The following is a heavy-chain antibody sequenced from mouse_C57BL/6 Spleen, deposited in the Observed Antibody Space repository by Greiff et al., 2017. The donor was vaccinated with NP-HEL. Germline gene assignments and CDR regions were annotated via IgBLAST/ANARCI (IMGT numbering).Heavy chain of an antibody. CDR2: IYPGSGNT. CDR1: GYTFTDYY. V-gene: IGHV1-76*01. J-gene: IGHJ3*01. CDR3: ARNEDPGPWFAY. Sequence: QVQLQQSGAELVRPGASVKLSCKASGYTFTDYYINWVKQRPGQGLEWIARIYPGSGNTYYNEKFKGKATLTAEKSSSTAYMQLSSLTSEASAVYFCARNEDPGPWFAYWGQGTLVTVSA.